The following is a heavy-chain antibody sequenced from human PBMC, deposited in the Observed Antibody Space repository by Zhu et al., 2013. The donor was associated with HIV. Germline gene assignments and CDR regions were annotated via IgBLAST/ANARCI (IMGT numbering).Heavy chain of an antibody. V-gene: IGHV3-48*03. Sequence: EVQLVESGGGLAKPGGSLRLSCIASGFVFTAHEMNWVRQAPGNGLEWIAYISGSGYTISYADSLKGRFTISRDNSKNTLYLQMNSLRAEDTAVYYCAKDVMVQGPYPYYFDYWGQGTLVTVSS. D-gene: IGHD3-10*01. CDR1: GFVFTAHE. CDR2: ISGSGYTI. CDR3: AKDVMVQGPYPYYFDY. J-gene: IGHJ4*02.